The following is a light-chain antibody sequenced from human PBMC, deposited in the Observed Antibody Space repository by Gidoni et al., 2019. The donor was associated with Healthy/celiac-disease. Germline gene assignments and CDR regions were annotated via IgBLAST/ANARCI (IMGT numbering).Light chain of an antibody. Sequence: EIVLTQSPATLSLSPGERATLSCRASQSVSSYLAWYQQKPGQAPRLLIDDASNRSTGIPARFIGSGSGTDFTLTISSLDPEDFAFYYCQQRSNWPPLVTFGPGTKVDIK. V-gene: IGKV3-11*01. J-gene: IGKJ3*01. CDR3: QQRSNWPPLVT. CDR1: QSVSSY. CDR2: DAS.